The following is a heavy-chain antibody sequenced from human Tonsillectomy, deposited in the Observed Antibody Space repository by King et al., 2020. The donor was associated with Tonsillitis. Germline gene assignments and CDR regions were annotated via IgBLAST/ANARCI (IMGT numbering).Heavy chain of an antibody. CDR1: GFTFSSYE. Sequence: VQLVESGGGLVQPGGSLRLSCAASGFTFSSYEMNWVRQAPGKGLEWVSFISSSGRTIYYGDSVKGRFTISRDNAKNSLYLQMNTLGAEDTAIYYCAREDGDADAFDIWGQGTMVTVSS. CDR2: ISSSGRTI. J-gene: IGHJ3*02. V-gene: IGHV3-48*03. CDR3: AREDGDADAFDI. D-gene: IGHD5-24*01.